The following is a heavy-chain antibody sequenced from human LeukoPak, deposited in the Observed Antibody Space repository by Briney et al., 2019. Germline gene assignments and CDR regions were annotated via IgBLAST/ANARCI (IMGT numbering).Heavy chain of an antibody. CDR2: ISGYNAKT. Sequence: ASVKVSCKASGYTFTSYYVSWVRQAPGQGLEWMGWISGYNAKTKYVQKFQGRITMTIDTSTTTAYMELRSLTSDDTAVYYCARVRDYYASSDYSDYWGQGTLVTVSS. J-gene: IGHJ4*02. CDR1: GYTFTSYY. D-gene: IGHD3-22*01. CDR3: ARVRDYYASSDYSDY. V-gene: IGHV1-18*04.